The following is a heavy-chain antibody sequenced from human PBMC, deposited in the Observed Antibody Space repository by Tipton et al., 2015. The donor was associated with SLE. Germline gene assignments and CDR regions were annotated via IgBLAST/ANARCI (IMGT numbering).Heavy chain of an antibody. D-gene: IGHD1-20*01. CDR2: IYYSGST. CDR1: GGSFSGYY. CDR3: ARDLGITGTTPRGMDV. V-gene: IGHV4-59*01. J-gene: IGHJ6*02. Sequence: TLSLTCAVYGGSFSGYYWSWIRQPPGKGLEWIGYIYYSGSTNYNPSLKSRVTISVDTSKNQFSLKLSSVTAADTAVYYCARDLGITGTTPRGMDVWGQGTTVTVSS.